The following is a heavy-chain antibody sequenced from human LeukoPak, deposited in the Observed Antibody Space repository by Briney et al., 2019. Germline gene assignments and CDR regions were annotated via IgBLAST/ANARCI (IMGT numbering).Heavy chain of an antibody. D-gene: IGHD3-10*01. J-gene: IGHJ6*03. CDR3: AKDGGVRGPDYYYYMDV. Sequence: GGSLRLSCVVAGFTISSYGMHWVRQAPGKGLERVALIRYDGSYKKYADSVKGRFTISRDNSKNTLYLQMNSLRAEDTAVYYCAKDGGVRGPDYYYYMDVWGKGTTVTISS. V-gene: IGHV3-30*02. CDR1: GFTISSYG. CDR2: IRYDGSYK.